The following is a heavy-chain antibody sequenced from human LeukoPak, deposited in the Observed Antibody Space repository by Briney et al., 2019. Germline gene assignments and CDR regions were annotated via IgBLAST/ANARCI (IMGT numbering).Heavy chain of an antibody. CDR1: GFTFSNFA. CDR3: AKEFNRGLPDY. CDR2: ISYDGDNE. J-gene: IGHJ4*02. Sequence: GPLRLSCAASGFTFSNFAMHWVRQAPGKGLEWVAVISYDGDNEYYADSVKGQFTISRDNSKNTLYLQMSSLRAEDTAVYYCAKEFNRGLPDYWGQGTLVTVPS. V-gene: IGHV3-30-3*01. D-gene: IGHD2-21*01.